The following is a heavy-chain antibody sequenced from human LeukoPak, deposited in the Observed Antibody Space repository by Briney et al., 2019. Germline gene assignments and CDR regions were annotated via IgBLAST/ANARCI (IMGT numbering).Heavy chain of an antibody. CDR2: ISAYNGNT. D-gene: IGHD6-19*01. Sequence: ASVDVSCKASGYTFTSYGISWVRQAPGQGLEWMGWISAYNGNTNYSQKLQGRVTMTTDTSTSTAYMELRSLRSDDTAVYYCARDSSGWDFDYWGQGTLVTVSS. CDR3: ARDSSGWDFDY. J-gene: IGHJ4*02. CDR1: GYTFTSYG. V-gene: IGHV1-18*01.